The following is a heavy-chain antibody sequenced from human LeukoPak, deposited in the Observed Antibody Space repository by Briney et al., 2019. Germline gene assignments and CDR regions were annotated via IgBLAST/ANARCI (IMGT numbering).Heavy chain of an antibody. D-gene: IGHD1-1*01. CDR2: ISASGTIT. CDR3: AYLGLSSDWNDVPGPQIDY. J-gene: IGHJ4*02. V-gene: IGHV3-23*01. Sequence: PGGSLRLSCAASGFTFTDFAMNWVRQAPGKGLEWVSTISASGTITYYADSVKGRCTIPRDYSKNTVYLQMNSLRAEDTAVYYCAYLGLSSDWNDVPGPQIDYWGQGTLVSVSS. CDR1: GFTFTDFA.